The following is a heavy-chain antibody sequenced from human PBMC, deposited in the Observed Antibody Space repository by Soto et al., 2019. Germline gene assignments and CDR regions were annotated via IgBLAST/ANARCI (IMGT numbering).Heavy chain of an antibody. J-gene: IGHJ6*02. Sequence: ESLTISCKGSGYSFTSYWISLVRQMPGKGLEWMGRIDPSDSYTNYSPSFQGHVTISADKSISTAYLQWSSLKASDTAMYYCARTGSPEYYYYYGMDVWGQGTTVTVSS. CDR2: IDPSDSYT. D-gene: IGHD6-6*01. CDR1: GYSFTSYW. CDR3: ARTGSPEYYYYYGMDV. V-gene: IGHV5-10-1*01.